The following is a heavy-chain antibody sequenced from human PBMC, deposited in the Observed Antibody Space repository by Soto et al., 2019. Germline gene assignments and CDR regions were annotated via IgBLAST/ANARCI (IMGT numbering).Heavy chain of an antibody. D-gene: IGHD3-10*01. Sequence: GGSLRLSCAGSGFTFSSIGMHWVRQAPGKGLEWVALISYDGSNKYYADSVKGRFTISRDNSKNTLFLQMNSLRAEDTAVYHCAKGAYGLGKGGYYYGMDVWGQGTAVTAP. V-gene: IGHV3-30*18. J-gene: IGHJ6*02. CDR2: ISYDGSNK. CDR3: AKGAYGLGKGGYYYGMDV. CDR1: GFTFSSIG.